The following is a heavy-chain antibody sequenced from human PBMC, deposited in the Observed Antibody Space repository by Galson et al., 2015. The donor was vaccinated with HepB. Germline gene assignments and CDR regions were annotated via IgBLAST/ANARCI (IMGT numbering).Heavy chain of an antibody. CDR2: ILNDGSDK. D-gene: IGHD3-10*01. Sequence: SLRLSCAASGFSFSRHAMYWVRQAPGKGLEWVAVILNDGSDKYYADSVKGRFTISRDNPKNTLYLQMNSLREQDTAVYFCASDLYRSELLYFGEPSTPYYYYGMDVWGQGTTVTVSS. J-gene: IGHJ6*02. CDR1: GFSFSRHA. V-gene: IGHV3-30*04. CDR3: ASDLYRSELLYFGEPSTPYYYYGMDV.